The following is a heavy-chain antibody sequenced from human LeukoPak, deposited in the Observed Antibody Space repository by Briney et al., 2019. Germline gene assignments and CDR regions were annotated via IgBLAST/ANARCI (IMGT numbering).Heavy chain of an antibody. Sequence: GGSLRLSCAASGFTFSNYCMNWVRQAPGKGLEWVANIRQDGGETYYGDSVKGRFIISRDNAKNSLFLQMNSLRAEDTALYYCAKDYDYWGQGTLVTVSS. CDR3: AKDYDY. CDR2: IRQDGGET. J-gene: IGHJ4*02. CDR1: GFTFSNYC. V-gene: IGHV3-7*03.